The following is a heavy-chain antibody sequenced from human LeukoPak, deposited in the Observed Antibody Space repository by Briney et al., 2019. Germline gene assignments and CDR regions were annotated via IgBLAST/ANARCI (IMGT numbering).Heavy chain of an antibody. D-gene: IGHD2-8*01. V-gene: IGHV3-23*01. J-gene: IGHJ4*02. CDR2: ISVSGGST. CDR3: AKVFFMDY. CDR1: GFTFSSYA. Sequence: GGTLRLTCAASGFTFSSYAMSWVRQAPSQGLEWVAAISVSGGSTNYADSVKSRFTISRDNSKTTLYLQMNSLRAEDTAVYYCAKVFFMDYWGQGTLVTVSS.